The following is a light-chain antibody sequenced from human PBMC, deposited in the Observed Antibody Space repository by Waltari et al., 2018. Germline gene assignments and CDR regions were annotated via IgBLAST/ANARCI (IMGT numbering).Light chain of an antibody. CDR1: RSDIGGYDY. CDR2: EVT. V-gene: IGLV2-14*01. CDR3: SSYTRRNTPSSV. Sequence: QSALTQPASVSGSPGQSITISCTGTRSDIGGYDYVSWYQQPPGKAPKLLIYEVTNRPLGVSTRFSGSKSGNTASLAISGLQPEDEADYYCSSYTRRNTPSSVFGTGTQVTVL. J-gene: IGLJ1*01.